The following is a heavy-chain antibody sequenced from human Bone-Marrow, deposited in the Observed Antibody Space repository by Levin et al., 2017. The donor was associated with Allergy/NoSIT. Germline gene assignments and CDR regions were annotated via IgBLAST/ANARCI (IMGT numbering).Heavy chain of an antibody. V-gene: IGHV4-38-2*02. CDR1: GYSISSGNY. J-gene: IGHJ4*02. CDR3: ARLNSSYDFAFDY. Sequence: PSQTLSLTCSVSGYSISSGNYWGWIRQPPGKGPEWIGTIYYSGSIYYNPSLRSRVTISVDTSKNQFSLKLSSVTAADTAVYYCARLNSSYDFAFDYWGQGTLVTVSS. D-gene: IGHD5-12*01. CDR2: IYYSGSI.